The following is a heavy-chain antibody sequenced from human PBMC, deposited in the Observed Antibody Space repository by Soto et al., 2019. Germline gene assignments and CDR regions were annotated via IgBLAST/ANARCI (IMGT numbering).Heavy chain of an antibody. V-gene: IGHV4-30-2*01. Sequence: QLQLQESGSGMVKPSQTLSLTCAVSVGSISSGGYSWSWIRQPPGKGLEWIGYIYHSGSTYYNPSLKSRVTISVNRSKNQFSLKLSSVTAADTAVYYCARAPGYSGNWFDPWGQGTLVTVSS. J-gene: IGHJ5*02. D-gene: IGHD1-26*01. CDR1: VGSISSGGYS. CDR2: IYHSGST. CDR3: ARAPGYSGNWFDP.